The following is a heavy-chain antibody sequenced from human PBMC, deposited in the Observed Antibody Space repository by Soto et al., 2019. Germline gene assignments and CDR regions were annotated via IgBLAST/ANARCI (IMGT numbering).Heavy chain of an antibody. CDR3: AKYTRNEVEKD. J-gene: IGHJ4*02. V-gene: IGHV1-18*01. Sequence: QVQLVQSGGEVRKPGASVKVSCKASGYTVRNYGINWVRQAPGQGLEWMAWINTYNANTDYAQKFQDRVTLTTDTYTSTAFGELRSLRSGDTAVYYCAKYTRNEVEKDWGQGTLVIVSS. CDR2: INTYNANT. D-gene: IGHD1-1*01. CDR1: GYTVRNYG.